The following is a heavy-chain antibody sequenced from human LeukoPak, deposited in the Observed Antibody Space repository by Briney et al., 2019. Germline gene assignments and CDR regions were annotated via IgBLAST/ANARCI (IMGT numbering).Heavy chain of an antibody. D-gene: IGHD3-9*01. CDR3: ARGDILTGYYFDY. V-gene: IGHV1-2*02. CDR1: GYTFTGYY. J-gene: IGHJ4*02. Sequence: GASVKVSCKASGYTFTGYYMYWVRQAPGQGLEWMGWINPNSGGTNYAQKFQGRVTMTRDTSISTAYMELSRLRSDDTAVYYCARGDILTGYYFDYWGQGTLVTVSS. CDR2: INPNSGGT.